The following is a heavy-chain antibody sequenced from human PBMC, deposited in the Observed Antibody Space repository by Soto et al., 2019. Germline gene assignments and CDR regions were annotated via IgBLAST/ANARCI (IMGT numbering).Heavy chain of an antibody. CDR1: GGTFSSYA. CDR3: ARGYDSSGHYFKDTVSYSGMDV. D-gene: IGHD3-22*01. J-gene: IGHJ6*02. V-gene: IGHV1-69*13. Sequence: AASVKVSCKASGGTFSSYAISWVRQAPGQGLEWMGGIIPIFGTANYAQKFQGRVTITADESTSTAYMELSSLRSEDTAVYYCARGYDSSGHYFKDTVSYSGMDVWGQGTTVTVSS. CDR2: IIPIFGTA.